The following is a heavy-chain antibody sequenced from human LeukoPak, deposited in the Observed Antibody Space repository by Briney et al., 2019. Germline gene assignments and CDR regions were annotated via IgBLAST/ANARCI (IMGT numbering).Heavy chain of an antibody. Sequence: SVKVSCKASGGTFSSYAISWVRQAPGQGLEWVGGIIPIFGTANYAQKFQGRVTITTDESTSTAYMELSSLRSEDTAVYYCARGGCDSTSCYNEPADYWGQGTLVTVSS. J-gene: IGHJ4*02. CDR1: GGTFSSYA. CDR3: ARGGCDSTSCYNEPADY. V-gene: IGHV1-69*05. CDR2: IIPIFGTA. D-gene: IGHD2-2*02.